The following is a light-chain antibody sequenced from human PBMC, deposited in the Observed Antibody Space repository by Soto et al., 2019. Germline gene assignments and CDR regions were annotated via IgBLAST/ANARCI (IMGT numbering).Light chain of an antibody. CDR2: GAS. J-gene: IGKJ3*01. V-gene: IGKV3-15*01. CDR3: QQYNNWPPIT. Sequence: EIVMTQSPATLSVSPGERATLSCRASQSVSSNLAWYQQKPGQAPRLLTYGASTRATGIPARFSGSGSGAEFTLTFSCLQFEDFAVYYCQQYNNWPPITFGPGTKVDIK. CDR1: QSVSSN.